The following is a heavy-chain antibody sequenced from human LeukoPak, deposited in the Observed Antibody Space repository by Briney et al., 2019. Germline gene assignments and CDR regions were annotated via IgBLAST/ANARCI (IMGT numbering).Heavy chain of an antibody. CDR1: GYTFTSYG. V-gene: IGHV1-18*01. J-gene: IGHJ3*02. CDR3: ARIVVVAATIPRDAFDI. D-gene: IGHD2-15*01. CDR2: ISAYNGNT. Sequence: ASVKVSCKASGYTFTSYGISWVRQAPGQGLEWMGWISAYNGNTNYAQKLQGRVTMTTDTSTSTAYMELRSLRSDDTAVYYCARIVVVAATIPRDAFDIWGQGTMVTVSS.